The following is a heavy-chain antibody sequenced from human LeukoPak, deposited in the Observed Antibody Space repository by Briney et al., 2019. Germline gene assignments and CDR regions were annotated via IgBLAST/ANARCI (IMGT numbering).Heavy chain of an antibody. Sequence: GESLQISCKGSGYSFTSYWIGWVRQMPGKGLEWMGIIYPGDSDTRYSPSFQGQVTISADKSISTAYLQWSSLKASDTAMYYCARGGSGSYYYSWFDPWGQGTLVTVSS. J-gene: IGHJ5*02. V-gene: IGHV5-51*01. CDR1: GYSFTSYW. CDR3: ARGGSGSYYYSWFDP. D-gene: IGHD1-26*01. CDR2: IYPGDSDT.